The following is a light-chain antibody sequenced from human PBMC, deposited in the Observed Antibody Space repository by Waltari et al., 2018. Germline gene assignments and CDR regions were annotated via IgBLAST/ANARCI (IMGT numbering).Light chain of an antibody. CDR3: AAWDDSLSAFYV. CDR1: SSNIGSNY. Sequence: GTPGQRVTISCSGSSSNIGSNYVYWYQQLPGTAPKLLIYRNNQRPSGVPDRFSGSKSGTSASLAISGLRSEDEADYYCAAWDDSLSAFYVFGSGTKVTV. CDR2: RNN. J-gene: IGLJ1*01. V-gene: IGLV1-47*01.